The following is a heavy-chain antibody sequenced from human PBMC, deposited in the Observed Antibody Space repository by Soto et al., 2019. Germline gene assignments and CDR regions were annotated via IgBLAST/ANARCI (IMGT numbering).Heavy chain of an antibody. CDR2: IFYSGST. Sequence: QVQLQESGPGLVKPSQTLSLTCTVSGASISSGGYYWSWIRQHPGKGLEWIGYIFYSGSTYYNPSLKRRVTISVDTSENHFSLKLSSVTAADTAVYYCARRGSGGNYYFDYWGQGTLVTVSS. CDR1: GASISSGGYY. J-gene: IGHJ4*02. D-gene: IGHD2-15*01. CDR3: ARRGSGGNYYFDY. V-gene: IGHV4-31*03.